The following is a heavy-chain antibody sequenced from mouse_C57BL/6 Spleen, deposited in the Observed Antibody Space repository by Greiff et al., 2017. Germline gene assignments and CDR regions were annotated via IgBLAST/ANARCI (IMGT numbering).Heavy chain of an antibody. D-gene: IGHD1-1*01. CDR3: ARGYYGSSLFDY. CDR2: INPYNGDT. J-gene: IGHJ2*01. V-gene: IGHV1-20*01. Sequence: VQLQQSGPELVKPGDSVKISCKASGYSFTGYFMNWVMQSHGKSLEWIGRINPYNGDTFYNQKFKGKATLTVDKSSSTAHMELRSLTSEDSAVYYCARGYYGSSLFDYWGQGTTLTVSS. CDR1: GYSFTGYF.